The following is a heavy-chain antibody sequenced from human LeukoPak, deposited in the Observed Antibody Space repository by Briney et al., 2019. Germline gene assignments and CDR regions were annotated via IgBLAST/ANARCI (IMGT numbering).Heavy chain of an antibody. CDR1: GGSISSGDYY. D-gene: IGHD3-10*02. J-gene: IGHJ3*02. CDR2: IYYSGST. Sequence: PSQTLSLTCTVSGGSISSGDYYWSWIRQPPGKGLEWIGYIYYSGSTYYNPSLKSRVTISVDTSKNQFSLKLSSVTAADTAVYYCARLFGEAPSAFDIWGQGTMVTVSS. CDR3: ARLFGEAPSAFDI. V-gene: IGHV4-30-4*01.